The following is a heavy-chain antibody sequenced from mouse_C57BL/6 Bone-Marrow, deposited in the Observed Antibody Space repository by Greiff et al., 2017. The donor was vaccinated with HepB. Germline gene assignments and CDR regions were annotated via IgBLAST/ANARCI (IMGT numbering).Heavy chain of an antibody. Sequence: EVQVVESEGGLVQPGSSMKLSCTASGFTFSDYYMAWVRQVPEKSLEWVANINYDGSSTYYLDSLKSRFIISGDNAKNILYLQMSSLTSEDTATYYCARDRSYGSSLFDYWGQGTTLTVSS. D-gene: IGHD1-1*01. CDR3: ARDRSYGSSLFDY. J-gene: IGHJ2*01. CDR1: GFTFSDYY. V-gene: IGHV5-16*01. CDR2: INYDGSST.